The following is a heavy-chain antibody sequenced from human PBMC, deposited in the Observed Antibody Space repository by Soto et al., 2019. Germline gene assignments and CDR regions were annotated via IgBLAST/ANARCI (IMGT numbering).Heavy chain of an antibody. V-gene: IGHV3-48*02. D-gene: IGHD3-10*01. CDR1: GFTFSNFS. Sequence: PGGSLRLSCAVSGFTFSNFSINWVRQAPGKGLEWLSYISNNGSVTYYAGSVKGRFTISRDNARNSMYLQMNSLRDDDTAVYYCAKAPNTMVSLDIWGQGTMVTVSS. J-gene: IGHJ3*02. CDR3: AKAPNTMVSLDI. CDR2: ISNNGSVT.